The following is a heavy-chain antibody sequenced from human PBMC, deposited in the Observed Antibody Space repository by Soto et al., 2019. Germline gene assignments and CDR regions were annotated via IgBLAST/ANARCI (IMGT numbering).Heavy chain of an antibody. CDR2: ISGSGGST. D-gene: IGHD5-18*01. J-gene: IGHJ4*02. Sequence: EVQLLESGGGLVQPGGSLRLSCAASGFTFSSYAMSWVRQAPGKGLEWVSAISGSGGSTYYADSVKGRFTISRDNSKNTLYLQMNSLRAEDTAVYYCAKRGWEGIQLWLGTAFDYWGQGTLVTVSS. CDR3: AKRGWEGIQLWLGTAFDY. CDR1: GFTFSSYA. V-gene: IGHV3-23*01.